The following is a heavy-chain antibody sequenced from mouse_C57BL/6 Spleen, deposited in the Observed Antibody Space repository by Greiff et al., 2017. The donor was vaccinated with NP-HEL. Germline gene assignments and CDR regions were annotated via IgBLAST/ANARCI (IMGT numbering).Heavy chain of an antibody. CDR3: ARDYDYDGAWFAY. V-gene: IGHV1-64*01. CDR1: GYTFTSYW. D-gene: IGHD2-4*01. Sequence: VQLQQSGAELVKPGASVKLSCKASGYTFTSYWMHWVKQRPGQGLEWIGMIHPNSGSTNYNEKFKSKATLTVDKSSSTAYMQLSSLTSEDSAVYYGARDYDYDGAWFAYWGQGTLVTVSA. CDR2: IHPNSGST. J-gene: IGHJ3*01.